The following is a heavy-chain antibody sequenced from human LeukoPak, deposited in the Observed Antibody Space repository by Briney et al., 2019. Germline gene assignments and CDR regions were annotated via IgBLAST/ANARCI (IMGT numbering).Heavy chain of an antibody. V-gene: IGHV3-30*18. CDR2: ISYDGSNK. CDR1: GFTFSSYG. CDR3: AKDQGHGYSGYDSPFDY. Sequence: QPGRSLRLSCAASGFTFSSYGMHWVRQAPGKGLEWVAVISYDGSNKYYADSVKGRFTISRDNSKNTLYLQMNSLRAEDTAVYYCAKDQGHGYSGYDSPFDYWGQGTLVTVSS. D-gene: IGHD5-12*01. J-gene: IGHJ4*02.